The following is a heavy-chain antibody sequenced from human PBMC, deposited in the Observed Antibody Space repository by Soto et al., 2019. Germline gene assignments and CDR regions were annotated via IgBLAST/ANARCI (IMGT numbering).Heavy chain of an antibody. CDR2: ISSNGAHP. D-gene: IGHD4-17*01. J-gene: IGHJ4*02. CDR3: VRGYGDYEGFQY. CDR1: TNYS. Sequence: GGSLRLSCTAFTNYSVNWVRQAPGKGLEWVSSISSNGAHPYYGDSVRGRFTISRDNAKNSVDLQMNSLRAEDTAVYYCVRGYGDYEGFQYWGQGTRVTVSS. V-gene: IGHV3-21*01.